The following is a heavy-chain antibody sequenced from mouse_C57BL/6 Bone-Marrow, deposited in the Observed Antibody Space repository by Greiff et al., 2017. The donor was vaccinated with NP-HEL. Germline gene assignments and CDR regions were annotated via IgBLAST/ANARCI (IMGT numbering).Heavy chain of an antibody. Sequence: QVQLKQPGAELVKPGASVKLSCKASGYTFTSYWMHWVKRRPGRGLEWIGRIDPNGGGTKYNEKFKSKATLTVDKPSSTAYMQLSSLTSEDSAVYYCARIRRRDSYYAMDYWGQGTSVTVSS. D-gene: IGHD3-3*01. CDR3: ARIRRRDSYYAMDY. V-gene: IGHV1-72*01. J-gene: IGHJ4*01. CDR2: IDPNGGGT. CDR1: GYTFTSYW.